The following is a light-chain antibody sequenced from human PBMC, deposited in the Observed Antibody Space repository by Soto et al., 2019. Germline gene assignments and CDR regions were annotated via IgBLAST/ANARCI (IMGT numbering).Light chain of an antibody. V-gene: IGLV2-23*02. CDR1: SNDVGGYNL. CDR2: EVN. Sequence: TQPASVSGSPGQSITISCTGTSNDVGGYNLVSWFQQHPGKAPKLMISEVNKRPSGVSNRFSGSKSANTASLTISGLQAEDEADYYCCSHVGGSSPQWVFGGGTKLTVL. J-gene: IGLJ3*02. CDR3: CSHVGGSSPQWV.